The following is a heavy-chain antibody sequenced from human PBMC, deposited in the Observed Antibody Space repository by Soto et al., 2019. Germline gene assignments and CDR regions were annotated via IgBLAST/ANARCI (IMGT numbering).Heavy chain of an antibody. Sequence: QVQLVQSGAEVKKPGASVKVSCKASGYTFTSYDINWVRQATVQGLEWMGWMNPNSGNTGYAQKLQGRATMTRNTSISTAYMELSSLRSEDTAVYYCARDVEGVTTTPFDYWGQGTLVTVSS. CDR2: MNPNSGNT. V-gene: IGHV1-8*01. J-gene: IGHJ4*02. D-gene: IGHD4-17*01. CDR3: ARDVEGVTTTPFDY. CDR1: GYTFTSYD.